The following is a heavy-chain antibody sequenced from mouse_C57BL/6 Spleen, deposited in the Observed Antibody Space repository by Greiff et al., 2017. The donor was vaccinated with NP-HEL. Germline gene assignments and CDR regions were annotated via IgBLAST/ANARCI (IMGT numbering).Heavy chain of an antibody. V-gene: IGHV1-58*01. D-gene: IGHD1-1*01. J-gene: IGHJ2*01. CDR1: GYTFTSYG. CDR3: ARSGYGSSFYFDY. Sequence: EVQLQQSGAELVRPGSSVKMSCKTSGYTFTSYGINWVKQRPGQGLEWIGYIYIGNGYTESNEKFKGKATLTSDTSSSTAYMQLSSLTSEDSAIYFCARSGYGSSFYFDYGGQGTTLTVSS. CDR2: IYIGNGYT.